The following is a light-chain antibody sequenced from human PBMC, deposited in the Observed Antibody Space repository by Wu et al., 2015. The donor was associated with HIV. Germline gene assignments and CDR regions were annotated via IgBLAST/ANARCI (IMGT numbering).Light chain of an antibody. CDR2: GAS. CDR3: QQYGSSPYT. CDR1: QSINNNY. Sequence: EIVLTQSPGTLSLSPGERATLSCRASQSINNNYLAWYQQKPGQAPRLLIYGASTRATGVAARFSGGGSGTEFTLTISRLEPEDFAVYYCQQYGSSPYTFGQGTKLEIK. V-gene: IGKV3-20*01. J-gene: IGKJ2*01.